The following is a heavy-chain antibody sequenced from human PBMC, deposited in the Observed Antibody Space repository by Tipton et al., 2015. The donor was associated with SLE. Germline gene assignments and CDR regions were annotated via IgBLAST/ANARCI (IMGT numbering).Heavy chain of an antibody. CDR1: GYTFTSYG. CDR3: ARGGYYYDSSGYYYGAFDI. J-gene: IGHJ3*02. D-gene: IGHD3-22*01. Sequence: QVQLVQSGAEVKKPGASVKVSCKASGYTFTSYGISWVRQAPGQGLEWMGWISAYNGNTNYAQKLQGRVTMTTDTSTSTAYMELSSLRSEDTAVYYCARGGYYYDSSGYYYGAFDIGGQGTMVTVSS. CDR2: ISAYNGNT. V-gene: IGHV1-18*01.